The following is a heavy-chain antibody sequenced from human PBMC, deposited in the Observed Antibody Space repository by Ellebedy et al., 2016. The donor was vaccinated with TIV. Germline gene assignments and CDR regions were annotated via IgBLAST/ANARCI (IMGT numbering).Heavy chain of an antibody. CDR3: ARLGVIAAAGASDY. Sequence: PGGSLRLSCAASGFTFSGYYMSWFRQAPGKRPEWVSYISYSGDLMYYADSVKGRFTTSRDNAENSLYLQMNSLRAEETAVYYCARLGVIAAAGASDYWGQGTLVIVSS. J-gene: IGHJ4*02. CDR2: ISYSGDLM. CDR1: GFTFSGYY. D-gene: IGHD6-13*01. V-gene: IGHV3-11*01.